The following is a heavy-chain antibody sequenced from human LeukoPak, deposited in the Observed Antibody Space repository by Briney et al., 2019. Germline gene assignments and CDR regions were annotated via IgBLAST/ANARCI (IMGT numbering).Heavy chain of an antibody. J-gene: IGHJ4*02. CDR2: ISGSGGST. CDR1: GFTFSSYA. Sequence: GGSLRLSCAASGFTFSSYAMSWVRQAPGKGLEWVSAISGSGGSTYYADSVKGRFTISRDNSKNTLYLQMNSLRAEDTAVYYSAKISAAGTEFDYWGQGTVVTVSS. V-gene: IGHV3-23*01. D-gene: IGHD6-13*01. CDR3: AKISAAGTEFDY.